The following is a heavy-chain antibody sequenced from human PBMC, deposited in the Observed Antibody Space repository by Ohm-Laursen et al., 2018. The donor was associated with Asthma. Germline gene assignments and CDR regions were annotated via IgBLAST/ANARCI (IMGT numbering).Heavy chain of an antibody. CDR3: VRHRAYSFDF. D-gene: IGHD2-21*01. V-gene: IGHV4-4*03. CDR2: IYHSGFT. CDR1: GASVSNDNW. Sequence: PPGILSLTCTVSGASVSNDNWWSWVRQPPGKGLEWIGEIYHSGFTNYRPSLQSRVAMFVDKSENRFSMRLTAVNAADTAVYYCVRHRAYSFDFWGQGIMVTVSS. J-gene: IGHJ4*02.